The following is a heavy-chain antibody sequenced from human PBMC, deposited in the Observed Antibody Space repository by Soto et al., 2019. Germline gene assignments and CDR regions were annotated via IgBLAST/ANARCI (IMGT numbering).Heavy chain of an antibody. D-gene: IGHD3-16*01. CDR1: GYCVSSGYY. V-gene: IGHV4-38-2*01. CDR2: IYHNGSN. J-gene: IGHJ5*02. Sequence: XETLSLTFAVSGYCVSSGYYWGWFRQPPGKGLEWIGCIYHNGSNYYNPSLKSRVTISVDTSKNQFSLKLSSVTAADTAVYYCASSWGSCEWFDPWGQGTLVTASS. CDR3: ASSWGSCEWFDP.